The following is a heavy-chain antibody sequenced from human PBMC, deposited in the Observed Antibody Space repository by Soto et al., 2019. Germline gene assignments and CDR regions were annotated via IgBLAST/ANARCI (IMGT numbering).Heavy chain of an antibody. Sequence: ASVKVSCKTSGYTFTSYGISWVRQAPGQGLEWMGWISAYNGNTNYAQKLQGRVTMTTDTSTSTAYMELRSPRSDDTAVYYCARGVGSGSYYNQYNWFDPWGQGTLVTVSS. J-gene: IGHJ5*02. V-gene: IGHV1-18*01. CDR3: ARGVGSGSYYNQYNWFDP. CDR1: GYTFTSYG. CDR2: ISAYNGNT. D-gene: IGHD3-10*01.